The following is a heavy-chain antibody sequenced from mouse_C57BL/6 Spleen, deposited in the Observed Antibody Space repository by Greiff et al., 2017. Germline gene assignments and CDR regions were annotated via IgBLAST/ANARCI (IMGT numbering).Heavy chain of an antibody. D-gene: IGHD1-1*01. V-gene: IGHV3-6*01. Sequence: EVQLQQSGPGLVKPSQSLSLTCSVTGYSITSGYYWNWIRQFPGNKLEWMGYISYDGSNNYNPSLKNRISITRDTSKNQFFLKLNSVTTEDTATYYCARGGITTVVAGYAMDYWGQGTSVTVSS. CDR1: GYSITSGYY. J-gene: IGHJ4*01. CDR3: ARGGITTVVAGYAMDY. CDR2: ISYDGSN.